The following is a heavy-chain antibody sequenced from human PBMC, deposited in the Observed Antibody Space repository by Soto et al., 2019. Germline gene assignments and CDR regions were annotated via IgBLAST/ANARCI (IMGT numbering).Heavy chain of an antibody. Sequence: PLEIRSLAYGVYGGSSRGYYWSWIRQPQGKGVEWIGELNHRGSTNYNPYLKSRVNISVDTSKNQFSLKLSSVTAADTAVYYCARGFVRLRLGELSLSYYCYGMDVWGQGTTVPVS. CDR3: ARGFVRLRLGELSLSYYCYGMDV. J-gene: IGHJ6*02. D-gene: IGHD3-16*02. CDR2: LNHRGST. V-gene: IGHV4-34*01. CDR1: GGSSRGYY.